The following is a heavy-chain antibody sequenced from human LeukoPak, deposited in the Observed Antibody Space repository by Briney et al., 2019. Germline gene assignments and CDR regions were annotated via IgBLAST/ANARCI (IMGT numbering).Heavy chain of an antibody. Sequence: PGGSLRLSCAASGFTFSSYDMSWVRQAPGKGLEWVSYISGAGGTTYYADSVKDRFTISRDNSKNTMYLQMNSLRAEDTAVYYCAKDLVATTYRDALDIWGQGTMVTVSS. CDR2: ISGAGGTT. CDR1: GFTFSSYD. V-gene: IGHV3-23*01. J-gene: IGHJ3*02. D-gene: IGHD5-12*01. CDR3: AKDLVATTYRDALDI.